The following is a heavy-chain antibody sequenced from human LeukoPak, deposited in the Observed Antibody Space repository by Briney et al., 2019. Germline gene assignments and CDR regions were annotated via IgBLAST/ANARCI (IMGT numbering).Heavy chain of an antibody. V-gene: IGHV4-39*01. CDR3: ARHRGGSSRWYFDY. J-gene: IGHJ4*02. CDR2: IYYSGST. D-gene: IGHD2-15*01. CDR1: GGSISSSNYY. Sequence: SETLSLTCTVSGGSISSSNYYWGWIRQPPGKGLERIGSIYYSGSTYYNPSLKSRVTISVDTSKNLFSLKLSSVTAADTAVYYCARHRGGSSRWYFDYWGQGTLVTVSS.